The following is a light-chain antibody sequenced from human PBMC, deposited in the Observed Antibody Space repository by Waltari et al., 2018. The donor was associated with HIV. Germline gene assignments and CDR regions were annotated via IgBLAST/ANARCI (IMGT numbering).Light chain of an antibody. CDR3: AAWHDSLNGSWV. CDR2: SNN. Sequence: LTQPPSASGTPGQRVTISCSGSSSKIGSNTVNWYQQLPGTAPKLLIYSNNQRPSGVPDRFSGSKSGTSASLAISGLQSEDEADYYCAAWHDSLNGSWVFGGGTKLTVL. V-gene: IGLV1-44*01. CDR1: SSKIGSNT. J-gene: IGLJ3*02.